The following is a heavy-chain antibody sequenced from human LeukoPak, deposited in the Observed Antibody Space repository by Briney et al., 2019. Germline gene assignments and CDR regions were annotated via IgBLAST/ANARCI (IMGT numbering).Heavy chain of an antibody. J-gene: IGHJ4*02. CDR1: GYTFTGYY. CDR3: ARERAGLPIDY. Sequence: ASVKVSCKASGYTFTGYYMHWVRQAPGQGREWMGRINPNSGGTNYAQKFQGRVTMTRDTSISTAYMELSRLRSDDTAVYYCARERAGLPIDYWGQGTLVTVSS. CDR2: INPNSGGT. V-gene: IGHV1-2*06. D-gene: IGHD2-15*01.